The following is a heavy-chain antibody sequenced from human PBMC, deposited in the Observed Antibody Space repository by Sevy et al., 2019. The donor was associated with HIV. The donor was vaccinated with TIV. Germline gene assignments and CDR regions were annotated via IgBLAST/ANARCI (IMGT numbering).Heavy chain of an antibody. CDR1: EFTFGNYW. V-gene: IGHV3-7*01. CDR3: ARLSCGGGTCYSAFDI. D-gene: IGHD2-21*02. Sequence: GGSLRLSCEASEFTFGNYWMIWIRQAPGKGLEWVAAINQDGSGEKYVDSMKGRFTISRDNAKNSLYLQMNSLRDEDTAVYYCARLSCGGGTCYSAFDIWGQGTVVTVS. CDR2: INQDGSGE. J-gene: IGHJ3*02.